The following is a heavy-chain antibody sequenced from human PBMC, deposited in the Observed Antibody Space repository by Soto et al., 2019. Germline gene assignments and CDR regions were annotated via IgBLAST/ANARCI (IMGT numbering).Heavy chain of an antibody. CDR3: ARETYYHFWSGYYDAFDI. D-gene: IGHD3-3*01. CDR1: GFTFSSYW. V-gene: IGHV3-74*01. Sequence: EVQLVESGGGLVQPGGSLRLSCAASGFTFSSYWMHWVRQAPGKGLVWVSRINSDGSSTSYADSVKGRFTISRDNAKNTLYLQMHSLRAEDTAVYYCARETYYHFWSGYYDAFDIWGQGTMVTVSS. J-gene: IGHJ3*02. CDR2: INSDGSST.